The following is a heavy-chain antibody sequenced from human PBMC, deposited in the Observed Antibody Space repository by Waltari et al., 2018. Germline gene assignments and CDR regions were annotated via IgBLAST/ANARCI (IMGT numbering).Heavy chain of an antibody. D-gene: IGHD3-9*01. J-gene: IGHJ4*02. CDR1: GDSIYHTPW. Sequence: QVQLQESCPGLVKPSGTLSLTCVVSGDSIYHTPWWSWVRQAPGKGLEWSGQIYGSGSTIYNPSVKSRVTISADNSKNQFSLTLKSVTAADTALYFCARGLSQYGATTGFDYWGQGTRVSVSS. V-gene: IGHV4-4*02. CDR2: IYGSGST. CDR3: ARGLSQYGATTGFDY.